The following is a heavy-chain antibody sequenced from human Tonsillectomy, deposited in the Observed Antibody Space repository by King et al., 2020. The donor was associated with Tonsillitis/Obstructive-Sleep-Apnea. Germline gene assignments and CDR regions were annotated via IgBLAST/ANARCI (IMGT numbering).Heavy chain of an antibody. CDR3: AREGYSPMDV. CDR2: INPNNGGI. V-gene: IGHV1-2*06. CDR1: GYTFTGNY. Sequence: QLVQSGAEVKKPGASVKVSCKASGYTFTGNYLQWVRQAPGQGLEWMGRINPNNGGINFAQKFQGRATMTRDTAIRTAYMELSSLRSDDTAVYYCAREGYSPMDVWGKGTTVTVSS. D-gene: IGHD5-12*01. J-gene: IGHJ6*03.